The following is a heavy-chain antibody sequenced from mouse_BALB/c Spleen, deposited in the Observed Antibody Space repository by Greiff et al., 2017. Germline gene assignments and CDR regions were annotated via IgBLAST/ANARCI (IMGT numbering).Heavy chain of an antibody. CDR2: ISSGGSYT. CDR3: AREPITTSAYWYFGV. J-gene: IGHJ1*01. D-gene: IGHD1-1*01. Sequence: EVMLVESGGGLVKPGGSLKLSCAASGFTFSSYAMSWVRQSPEKRLEWVAEISSGGSYTYYPDTVTGRFTISRDNAKNTLYLEMSSLRSEDTAMYYCAREPITTSAYWYFGVWGAGTAVTVSS. CDR1: GFTFSSYA. V-gene: IGHV5-9-4*01.